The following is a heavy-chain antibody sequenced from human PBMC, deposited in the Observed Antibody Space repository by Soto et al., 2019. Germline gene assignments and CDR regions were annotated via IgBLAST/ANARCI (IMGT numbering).Heavy chain of an antibody. D-gene: IGHD3-22*01. J-gene: IGHJ4*02. CDR1: EFTFSNYA. CDR2: ISYGGGTT. V-gene: IGHV3-23*01. CDR3: AKNPGYYYDSTGYHFDY. Sequence: HPGGSLRLSCAASEFTFSNYAMSWVRQAPGKGLEWVSAISYGGGTTYYADSVKGRFTISRDNSKNTLYLQMNSLRAEDTAVYYFAKNPGYYYDSTGYHFDYWGQGTPVTVSS.